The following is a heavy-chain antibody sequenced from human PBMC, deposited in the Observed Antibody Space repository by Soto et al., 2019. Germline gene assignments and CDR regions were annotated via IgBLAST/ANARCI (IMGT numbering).Heavy chain of an antibody. V-gene: IGHV6-1*01. CDR1: GDSVSSSSVT. CDR3: VRLIGNSGLDF. D-gene: IGHD5-12*01. J-gene: IGHJ4*02. CDR2: TYYRSKWYN. Sequence: SQTLSLTCAISGDSVSSSSVTWNWIRLSPSRGLEWLGRTYYRSKWYNDYAESVKSRITINPDTSKNQFSLHLNSVTPEDTAVYDCVRLIGNSGLDFWGQGTLVTVSS.